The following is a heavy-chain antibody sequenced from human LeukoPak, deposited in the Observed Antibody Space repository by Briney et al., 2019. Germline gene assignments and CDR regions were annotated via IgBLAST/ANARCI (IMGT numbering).Heavy chain of an antibody. D-gene: IGHD1-26*01. CDR1: GGSISSGGYS. CDR3: ASTIVGATFDY. Sequence: SETLSLTCAVSGGSISSGGYSWSWIRQPPGKGLEWIGYIYHSGSTYYNPSLKSRVTISVDRSKNQFSLKLSSVTAADTAVYYCASTIVGATFDYWGQGTLVTVSS. CDR2: IYHSGST. V-gene: IGHV4-30-2*01. J-gene: IGHJ4*02.